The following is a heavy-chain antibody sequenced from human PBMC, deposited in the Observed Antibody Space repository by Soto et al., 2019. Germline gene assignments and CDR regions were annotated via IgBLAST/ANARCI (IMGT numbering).Heavy chain of an antibody. CDR3: VPKGVACN. Sequence: EVHLVESGGGLVQPGGSLRLSCAASGFSFSGYWMSWVRQAPGKGLEWVANIKEDGSTRYYAASVTGRFTMSRDNTKNSLDVQMNSLRAEDTAVYYCVPKGVACNWGQGTLVTVSS. J-gene: IGHJ4*02. D-gene: IGHD2-15*01. CDR2: IKEDGSTR. V-gene: IGHV3-7*03. CDR1: GFSFSGYW.